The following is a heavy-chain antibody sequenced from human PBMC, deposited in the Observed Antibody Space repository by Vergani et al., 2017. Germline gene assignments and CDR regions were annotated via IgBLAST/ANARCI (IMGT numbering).Heavy chain of an antibody. D-gene: IGHD2-2*01. CDR3: ARGNYVYCSSTSCDPYYFDY. J-gene: IGHJ4*02. Sequence: QEQLVQSGSELKKPGASVKVSCKASGYSFNNYAIHWVRQAPGQGLEWMGWIIPIFGTANYAQKFQGRVTITADESTSTAYMELSSLRSEDTAVYYCARGNYVYCSSTSCDPYYFDYWGQGTLVTVSS. V-gene: IGHV1-69*13. CDR1: GYSFNNYA. CDR2: IIPIFGTA.